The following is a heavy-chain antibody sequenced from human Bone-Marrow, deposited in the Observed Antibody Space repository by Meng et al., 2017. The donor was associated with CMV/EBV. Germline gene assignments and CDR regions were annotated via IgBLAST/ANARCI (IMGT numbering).Heavy chain of an antibody. V-gene: IGHV4-61*01. CDR1: GGSVSSGSYY. CDR2: IYYSGST. D-gene: IGHD1-26*01. CDR3: ARVVLHFEKWELLPGAFDI. Sequence: SETLSLTCTVSGGSVSSGSYYWSWIRQPPGKGLEWIGYIYYSGSTNYNPSLKSRVTISVDTSKNQFSLKLSSVTAADTAVYYCARVVLHFEKWELLPGAFDIWGQGTMVTVSS. J-gene: IGHJ3*02.